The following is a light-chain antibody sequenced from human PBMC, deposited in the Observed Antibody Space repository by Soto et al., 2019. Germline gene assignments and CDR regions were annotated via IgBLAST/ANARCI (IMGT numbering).Light chain of an antibody. CDR3: QHYKNWPPLT. CDR1: QSAGSN. Sequence: EIVMTQSPATLSVSPRERATLSCRTSQSAGSNLAWYQQKPGQGPRLLIYDASTRATGIPARFSGSGSGTEFTLSISSLQSEDFAVYYCQHYKNWPPLTFGGGTKVEIK. CDR2: DAS. J-gene: IGKJ4*01. V-gene: IGKV3-15*01.